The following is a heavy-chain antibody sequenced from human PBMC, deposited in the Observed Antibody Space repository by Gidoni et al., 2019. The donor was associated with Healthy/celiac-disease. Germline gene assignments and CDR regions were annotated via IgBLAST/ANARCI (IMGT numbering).Heavy chain of an antibody. J-gene: IGHJ3*02. D-gene: IGHD2-8*01. CDR3: ARESQLYRGGYAFDI. CDR2: ISYDGSNK. CDR1: GFTFSSYA. V-gene: IGHV3-30-3*01. Sequence: QVQLVASGGGVVQPGRSLRLSCAAPGFTFSSYAMHWVRQAHGKGLAWVAVISYDGSNKYYAYSVKGRFTSSRDNSKNTLYLQMNSRRAEDTAVYYCARESQLYRGGYAFDIWGQGTMVTVSS.